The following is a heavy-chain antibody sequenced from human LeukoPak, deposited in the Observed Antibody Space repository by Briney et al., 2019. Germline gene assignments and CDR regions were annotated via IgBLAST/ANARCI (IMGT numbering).Heavy chain of an antibody. V-gene: IGHV1-2*02. J-gene: IGHJ4*02. CDR3: ARGYEGHDY. CDR2: LQPKSGGT. CDR1: VYTFSVYY. Sequence: ASVKVSCKPSVYTFSVYYMHWVRPAPGEGREWMGWLQPKSGGTNYAQNFQGRVTMTWDTSSSTAYMELKRLRSDDTAVYYCARGYEGHDYWGQGTLVTVSS. D-gene: IGHD2-2*01.